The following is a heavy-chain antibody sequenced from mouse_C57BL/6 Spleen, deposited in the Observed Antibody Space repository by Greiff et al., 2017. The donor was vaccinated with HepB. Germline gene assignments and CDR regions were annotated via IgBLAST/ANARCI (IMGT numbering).Heavy chain of an antibody. V-gene: IGHV1-80*01. D-gene: IGHD1-1*01. CDR2: IYPGDGDT. CDR3: ARRMYYGSSPDY. CDR1: GYAFSSYW. Sequence: VKLQESGAELVKPGASVKISCKASGYAFSSYWMNWVKQRPGKGLEWIGQIYPGDGDTNYNGKFKGKATLTADKSSSTAYMQLSSLTSEDSAVYFCARRMYYGSSPDYWGQGTTLTVSS. J-gene: IGHJ2*01.